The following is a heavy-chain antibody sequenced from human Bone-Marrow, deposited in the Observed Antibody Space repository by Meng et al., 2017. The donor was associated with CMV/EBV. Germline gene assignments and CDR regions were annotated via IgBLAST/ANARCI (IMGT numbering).Heavy chain of an antibody. CDR3: ARDLVVAAQGDYYYYGMDV. CDR2: INPSGGST. J-gene: IGHJ6*02. CDR1: GYTFTSYY. D-gene: IGHD2-15*01. V-gene: IGHV1-46*01. Sequence: ASVKVSCKASGYTFTSYYMHWVRQAPGQGLEWMGIINPSGGSTSYAQKFQGRVTMTRDTSTSTVYMELSSLRSEDTAVYYCARDLVVAAQGDYYYYGMDVWGQGTTVTVSS.